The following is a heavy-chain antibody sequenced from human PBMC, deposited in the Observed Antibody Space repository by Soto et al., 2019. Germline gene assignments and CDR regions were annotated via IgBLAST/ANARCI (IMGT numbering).Heavy chain of an antibody. CDR3: ARDVFCGGAPACPDMDV. D-gene: IGHD2-21*01. CDR2: ISGYNGNT. Sequence: GASVKVSCTASGDTFSGYSITWLRHAPGQGLEWMGRISGYNGNTNYVRTLRGRLTLTTDTSTSTAYMELRSLTSDDTAVYYCARDVFCGGAPACPDMDVWGQGTTVTVSS. J-gene: IGHJ6*02. CDR1: GDTFSGYS. V-gene: IGHV1-18*04.